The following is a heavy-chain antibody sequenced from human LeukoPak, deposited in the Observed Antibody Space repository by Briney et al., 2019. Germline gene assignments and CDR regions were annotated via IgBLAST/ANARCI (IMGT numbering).Heavy chain of an antibody. CDR2: IKQDGSEK. Sequence: PGGSLRLSCAASGFTFSSYWMSWVRQAPGKGLEWVANIKQDGSEKYYVDSVKGRFTISRDNAKNSLYLQMNSLRAEDTAVYYCARDNTPYDSSARSRHWGQGTLVTVSS. CDR1: GFTFSSYW. D-gene: IGHD3-22*01. J-gene: IGHJ4*02. CDR3: ARDNTPYDSSARSRH. V-gene: IGHV3-7*01.